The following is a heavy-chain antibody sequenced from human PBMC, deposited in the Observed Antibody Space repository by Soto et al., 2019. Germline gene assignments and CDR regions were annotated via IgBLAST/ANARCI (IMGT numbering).Heavy chain of an antibody. V-gene: IGHV3-74*01. D-gene: IGHD3-22*01. Sequence: EVQLVESGGGLVQPGGSLRLSCVASGLTFSKYWMRWVRQAPGKGLVWVSHISSDGSSTNYADSVKGRFTISRDNAKSTLYLQMNSLRVEDTAVYYCLYDLDYWGQGTLVTVSS. CDR1: GLTFSKYW. CDR2: ISSDGSST. J-gene: IGHJ4*02. CDR3: LYDLDY.